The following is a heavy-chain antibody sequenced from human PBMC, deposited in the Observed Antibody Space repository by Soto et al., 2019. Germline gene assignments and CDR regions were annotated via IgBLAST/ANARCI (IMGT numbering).Heavy chain of an antibody. CDR3: ATSGHCSGGSCLYYYYYYYMDV. D-gene: IGHD2-15*01. Sequence: ASVKVSCKASGYTFTSYAMHLVRQAPGQRLEWMGWINAGNGNTKYSQKFQGRVTITRDTSASTAYMELSSLRSEDTAVYYCATSGHCSGGSCLYYYYYYYMDVWGKGTTVTVSS. CDR2: INAGNGNT. J-gene: IGHJ6*03. CDR1: GYTFTSYA. V-gene: IGHV1-3*01.